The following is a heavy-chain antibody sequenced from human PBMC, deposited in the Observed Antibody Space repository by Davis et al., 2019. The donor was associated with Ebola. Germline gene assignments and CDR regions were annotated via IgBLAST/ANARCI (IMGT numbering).Heavy chain of an antibody. Sequence: SVKVSCKASGGTFSSYAISWVRQAPGQGLEWMGRIIPILGIANYAQKFQGRVTITADKSTSTAYMELSSLRSEDTAVYYCARGGRYCSGGSCYSHYYYGMDVWGQGTTVTVSS. D-gene: IGHD2-15*01. CDR1: GGTFSSYA. V-gene: IGHV1-69*04. CDR3: ARGGRYCSGGSCYSHYYYGMDV. CDR2: IIPILGIA. J-gene: IGHJ6*02.